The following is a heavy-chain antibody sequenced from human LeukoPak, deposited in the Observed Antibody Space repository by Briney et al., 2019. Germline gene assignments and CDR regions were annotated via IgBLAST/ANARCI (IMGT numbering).Heavy chain of an antibody. J-gene: IGHJ3*02. CDR1: GGSISSSYW. D-gene: IGHD2-21*02. CDR3: AGAYCGGDCYSGRAFDI. CDR2: VYHSGST. V-gene: IGHV4-4*02. Sequence: SETLSLTCAVSGGSISSSYWWSWVRQPPGQGLEWIGEVYHSGSTNYNPSLRSRVTISIDKSKNQFSLKLRSVTAADTAVYYCAGAYCGGDCYSGRAFDIWGQGTMVTVSS.